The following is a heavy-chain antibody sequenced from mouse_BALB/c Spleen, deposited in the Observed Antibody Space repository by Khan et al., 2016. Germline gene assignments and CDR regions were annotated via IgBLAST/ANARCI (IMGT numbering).Heavy chain of an antibody. CDR1: GYTFTSYT. Sequence: QVQLQQSGAELVKPGASVKMSCKASGYTFTSYTMHWVKQRPGQGLEWIGYINPSSGYTKYNQKFKGKATITADKSSNTAYLQLSSLTSEDTAVYYCARMARKWGQGTTLTVSS. CDR2: INPSSGYT. CDR3: ARMARK. J-gene: IGHJ2*01. V-gene: IGHV1-4*01.